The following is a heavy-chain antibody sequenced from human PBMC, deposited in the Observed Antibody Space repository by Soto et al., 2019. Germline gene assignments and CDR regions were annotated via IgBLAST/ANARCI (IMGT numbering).Heavy chain of an antibody. Sequence: ASVKVSCKASGYTFTGYYMHWVRQAPGQGLEWMGWINPNSGGTNYAQKFQGWVTMTRDTSISTAYMELSRLRSDDTAVYYCARTPSKGDSRFDYWGQGTLVTVSS. CDR1: GYTFTGYY. D-gene: IGHD3-16*01. J-gene: IGHJ4*02. CDR2: INPNSGGT. CDR3: ARTPSKGDSRFDY. V-gene: IGHV1-2*04.